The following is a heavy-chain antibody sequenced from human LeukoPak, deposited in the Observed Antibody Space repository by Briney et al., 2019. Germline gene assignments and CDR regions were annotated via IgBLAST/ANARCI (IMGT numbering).Heavy chain of an antibody. CDR2: INHSGST. J-gene: IGHJ6*03. Sequence: SETLSLTCAVYGGSFSGYYWSWIRQPPGKGLEWIGEINHSGSTNYNPSLKSRVTISVDTSKNQFSLKLSSVTAADTAVYYCARGGRVCSSTGCKYYCYYYYMDVWGKGTTVTVSS. V-gene: IGHV4-34*01. D-gene: IGHD2-2*01. CDR3: ARGGRVCSSTGCKYYCYYYYMDV. CDR1: GGSFSGYY.